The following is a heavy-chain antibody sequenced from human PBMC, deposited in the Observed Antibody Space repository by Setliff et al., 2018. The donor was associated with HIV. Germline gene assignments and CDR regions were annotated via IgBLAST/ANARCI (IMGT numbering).Heavy chain of an antibody. V-gene: IGHV3-30*04. CDR3: ARDMLLGSVPRGHYNYFGMDV. D-gene: IGHD3-16*01. J-gene: IGHJ6*02. CDR1: GFTLSSYA. Sequence: GGSLRLSCAASGFTLSSYAMHWVRQAPGKGLEWVADMSFDGSKKFYADSVKGRFTNSRDNSKNTLYLEMNSLRAEDTAVYYCARDMLLGSVPRGHYNYFGMDVWGQGTTVTVSS. CDR2: MSFDGSKK.